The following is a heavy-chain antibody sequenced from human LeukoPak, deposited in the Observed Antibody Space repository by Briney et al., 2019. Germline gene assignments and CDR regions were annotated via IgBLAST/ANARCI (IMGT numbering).Heavy chain of an antibody. CDR1: GGSISSYY. V-gene: IGHV4-59*12. J-gene: IGHJ6*03. Sequence: KSSETLSLTCTVSGGSISSYYWSWIRQPPGKGLEWIGYIYYSGSTNYNPSLKSRVTISVDTSKNQFSLKLSSVTAADTAVYYCARELWHYDFWSGYYSTGPFHYYYMDVWGKGTTVTVSS. CDR2: IYYSGST. CDR3: ARELWHYDFWSGYYSTGPFHYYYMDV. D-gene: IGHD3-3*01.